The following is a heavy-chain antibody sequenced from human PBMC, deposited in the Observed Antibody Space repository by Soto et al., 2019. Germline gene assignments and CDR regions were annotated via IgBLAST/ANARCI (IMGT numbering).Heavy chain of an antibody. CDR2: INSDGSST. CDR3: ASGGIAFH. Sequence: EVQLVESGGGLVQPGGSLRLSCAASGFTFSNNWMYWVRQAPGKGPVWVSRINSDGSSTYYADSVKGRFTISRDNAKNTLYRQMNMLRADDTAVYYCASGGIAFHWGQGTLVTVSS. D-gene: IGHD6-13*01. CDR1: GFTFSNNW. V-gene: IGHV3-74*01. J-gene: IGHJ4*02.